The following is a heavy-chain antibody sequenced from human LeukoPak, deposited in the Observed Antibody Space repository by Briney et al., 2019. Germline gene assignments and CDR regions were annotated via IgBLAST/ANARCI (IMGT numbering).Heavy chain of an antibody. D-gene: IGHD5-18*01. CDR3: ARDLSPYTAMVYYYYYYMDV. CDR1: GGSISSGSYY. V-gene: IGHV4-61*02. J-gene: IGHJ6*03. CDR2: IYTSGST. Sequence: SQTLSLTCTVSGGSISSGSYYWSWIRHPAGKGLEWIGRIYTSGSTNYNPSLKSRVTISVDTSKNQFSLKLSSVTAADTAVYYCARDLSPYTAMVYYYYYYMDVWGKGTTVTVSS.